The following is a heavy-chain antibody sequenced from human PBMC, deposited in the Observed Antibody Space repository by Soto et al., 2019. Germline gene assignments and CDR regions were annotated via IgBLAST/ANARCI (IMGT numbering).Heavy chain of an antibody. D-gene: IGHD2-21*02. CDR3: ARDIYCGGDCYSGYYGMDV. CDR2: ISGSGGST. V-gene: IGHV3-23*01. J-gene: IGHJ6*02. Sequence: EVQLLESGGGLVQPGGSLRLSCAASGFTFSSYAMSWVRQAPGKGLEWVSAISGSGGSTYYADSVKGRFTISRDNSKNTLYLQMHSLRAEDTAVYYCARDIYCGGDCYSGYYGMDVWGQGTTVTVSS. CDR1: GFTFSSYA.